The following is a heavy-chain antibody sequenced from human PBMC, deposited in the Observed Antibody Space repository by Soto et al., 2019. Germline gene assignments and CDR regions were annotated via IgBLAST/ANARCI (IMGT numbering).Heavy chain of an antibody. D-gene: IGHD4-17*01. V-gene: IGHV3-23*01. J-gene: IGHJ4*02. CDR3: AKQRTTVTTSFDY. CDR2: ISGYGGST. CDR1: GFTFGAHP. Sequence: EVQLLESGGGLVQPGGSLTVSCAASGFTFGAHPMSWVRLAPGKGLEWVSTISGYGGSTYYPDSLKGRFIISRDNSKHTLYLQINTLRAEDTAIYFCAKQRTTVTTSFDYWGQGTLVTVSS.